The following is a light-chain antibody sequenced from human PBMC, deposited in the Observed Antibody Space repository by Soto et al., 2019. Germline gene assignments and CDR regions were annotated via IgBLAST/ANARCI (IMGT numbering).Light chain of an antibody. CDR2: DAS. J-gene: IGKJ5*01. V-gene: IGKV3-20*01. CDR1: QSFNNY. CDR3: QQYRSSPLIT. Sequence: EIVLTQSPGTLSLSPGESATLSCRASQSFNNYLAWYQQKPGQSPRLLIYDASIRATGVPDRFSGSGAGTDFSLTLSRLEPEDFAVYYCQQYRSSPLITFGQGTRLEIK.